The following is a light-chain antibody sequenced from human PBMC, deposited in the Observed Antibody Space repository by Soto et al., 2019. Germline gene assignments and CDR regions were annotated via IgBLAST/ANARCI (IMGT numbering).Light chain of an antibody. CDR1: QSISSTY. CDR3: QQYYASSWT. V-gene: IGKV3-20*01. Sequence: EIVLTQSPGTLSLSPGERATLSCRASQSISSTYLAWYRQKPGQAPRLLIYAASSRATGIPDRFSGSGSGTDFPLTSSRLEPEDFAVYYCQQYYASSWTFGQGTRVEIK. CDR2: AAS. J-gene: IGKJ1*01.